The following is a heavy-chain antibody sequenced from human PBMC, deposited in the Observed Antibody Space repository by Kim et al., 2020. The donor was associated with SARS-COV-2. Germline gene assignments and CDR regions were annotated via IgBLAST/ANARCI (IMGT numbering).Heavy chain of an antibody. J-gene: IGHJ3*02. CDR2: IWYDGSNK. CDR3: ARDLGGNYVGDAFDI. V-gene: IGHV3-33*01. Sequence: GGSLRLSCAASGFTFSSYGMHWVRQAPGKGLEWVAVIWYDGSNKYYAESVKGRFTISRDNSKNTLYLQMNSLRAEDTAVYYCARDLGGNYVGDAFDIWGQGTMVTVSS. CDR1: GFTFSSYG. D-gene: IGHD1-7*01.